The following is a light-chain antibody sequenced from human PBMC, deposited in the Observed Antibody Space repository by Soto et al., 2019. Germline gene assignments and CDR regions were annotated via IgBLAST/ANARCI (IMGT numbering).Light chain of an antibody. CDR3: QQYGSSGT. V-gene: IGKV3-20*01. Sequence: EIVMTQSPSTVPVAPGERVTLSCSSRQIVSIYLAWYQQKPGRAPRLLIYGASNRATGIPDRFSGSGSGTDFTLTISRLEPEDFAVYYCQQYGSSGTYGQGTKVDI. J-gene: IGKJ1*01. CDR1: QIVSIY. CDR2: GAS.